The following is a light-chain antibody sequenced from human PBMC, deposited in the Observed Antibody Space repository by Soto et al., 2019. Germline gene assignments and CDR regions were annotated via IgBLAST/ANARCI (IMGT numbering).Light chain of an antibody. J-gene: IGKJ4*01. Sequence: IVMTQSPATLSVSPGEGVTLSCRASENVGTNLAWYQQKPGQAPRLLIYGSSTRATGIPATFSGSGSGTEFTLTNSSLQSEESAIYYCQQYNNWGLSFGGGTKVEIK. CDR2: GSS. V-gene: IGKV3D-15*01. CDR1: ENVGTN. CDR3: QQYNNWGLS.